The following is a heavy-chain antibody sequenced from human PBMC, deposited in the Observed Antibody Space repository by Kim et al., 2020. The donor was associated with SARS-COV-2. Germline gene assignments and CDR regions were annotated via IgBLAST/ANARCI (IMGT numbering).Heavy chain of an antibody. CDR3: AKVFTWFDA. V-gene: IGHV3-74*01. CDR2: T. J-gene: IGHJ5*02. Sequence: TTYADFVKGRSTNSSDNAKNTLCLQMNRLRAEDTAVYYCAKVFTWFDAWGQGTLVAVSS.